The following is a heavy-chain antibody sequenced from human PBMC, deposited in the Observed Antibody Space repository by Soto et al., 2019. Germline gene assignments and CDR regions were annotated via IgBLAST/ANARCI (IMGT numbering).Heavy chain of an antibody. CDR1: GFTFSSYG. V-gene: IGHV3-33*01. Sequence: QVQLVESGGGVVQPGRSLRLSCAASGFTFSSYGMHWVRQAPGKGLEWVAVIWYDGSNKYYADSVEGRFTISRDNSKNTLYLQMNSLRAEDTAVYYCAREDGDYVAFDIWGQGTMVTVSS. CDR3: AREDGDYVAFDI. D-gene: IGHD4-17*01. CDR2: IWYDGSNK. J-gene: IGHJ3*02.